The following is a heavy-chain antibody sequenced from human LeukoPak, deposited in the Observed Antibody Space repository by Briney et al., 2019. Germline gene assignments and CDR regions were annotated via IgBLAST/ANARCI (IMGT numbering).Heavy chain of an antibody. CDR1: GFTFSTYS. J-gene: IGHJ4*02. CDR2: ISSGSSFI. V-gene: IGHV3-21*01. D-gene: IGHD3-22*01. CDR3: ARESSGYFY. Sequence: GGSLRLSCAASGFTFSTYSMNWVRQAPGKGLEWVSSISSGSSFIYYADSVKGRFTISRDNAKDSLFLQMNSLRAEDTAVYYCARESSGYFYWGQGTLVTVSS.